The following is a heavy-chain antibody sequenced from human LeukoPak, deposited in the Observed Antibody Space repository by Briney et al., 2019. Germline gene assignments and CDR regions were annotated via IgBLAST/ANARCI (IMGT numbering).Heavy chain of an antibody. Sequence: GVSLRLSCAASGFTFSAYVMHWVRQAPGKGRESVSAISRNGGTTYYASSVKGRFTISRDDSKNTLELHRGSLSVEDMAVYYCARENQGGSDYWGQGTLVTVSS. CDR1: GFTFSAYV. D-gene: IGHD1-14*01. J-gene: IGHJ4*02. V-gene: IGHV3-64*01. CDR2: ISRNGGTT. CDR3: ARENQGGSDY.